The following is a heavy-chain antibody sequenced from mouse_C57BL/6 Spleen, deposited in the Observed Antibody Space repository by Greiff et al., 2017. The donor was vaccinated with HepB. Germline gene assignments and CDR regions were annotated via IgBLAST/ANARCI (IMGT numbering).Heavy chain of an antibody. V-gene: IGHV5-9*01. Sequence: EVMLVESGGGLVKPGGSLKLSCAASGFTFSSYTMSWVRQTPEKRLEWVATISGGGGNTYYPDSVKGRFTISRDNAKNTLYLQMSSLRSEDTALYYCARRYDYDGSMDCWGQGTSVTVSS. CDR1: GFTFSSYT. CDR2: ISGGGGNT. J-gene: IGHJ4*01. D-gene: IGHD2-4*01. CDR3: ARRYDYDGSMDC.